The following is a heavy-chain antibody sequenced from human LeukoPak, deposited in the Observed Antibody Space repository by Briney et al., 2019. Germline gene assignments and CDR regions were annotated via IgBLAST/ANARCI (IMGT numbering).Heavy chain of an antibody. Sequence: GGSLRLSCAASGFTFSSYAMHWVRQAPGKGLEWVAVISYDGSNKYYADSVKGRFTNSRDNSKNTLYLQMNSLRAEDTAVYYCARAKTYDSSGYYPVLDYWGQGTLVTVSS. V-gene: IGHV3-30-3*01. CDR2: ISYDGSNK. D-gene: IGHD3-22*01. J-gene: IGHJ4*02. CDR1: GFTFSSYA. CDR3: ARAKTYDSSGYYPVLDY.